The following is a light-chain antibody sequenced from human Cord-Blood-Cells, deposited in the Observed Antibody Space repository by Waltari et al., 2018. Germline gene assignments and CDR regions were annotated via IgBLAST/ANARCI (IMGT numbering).Light chain of an antibody. J-gene: IGLJ2*01. V-gene: IGLV2-14*01. CDR3: SSYTSSSTLV. CDR1: SRDVGGHTY. CDR2: DVS. Sequence: QSALTQPASVSGSPGQSLTISCTGTSRDVGGHTYVSWYQQHPGKAPKLMIYDVSNRPSGVSNRFSGSKSGNTASLTISGLQAEDEADYYCSSYTSSSTLVFGGGTKLTVL.